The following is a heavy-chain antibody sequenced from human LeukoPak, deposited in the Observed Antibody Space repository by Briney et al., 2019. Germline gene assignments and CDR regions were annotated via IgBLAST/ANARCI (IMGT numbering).Heavy chain of an antibody. V-gene: IGHV3-11*04. CDR2: ITRSGSNI. J-gene: IGHJ4*02. CDR3: ARLTIYDDTDY. CDR1: GFTFSDYD. D-gene: IGHD3-3*01. Sequence: GGSLRLSYSASGFTFSDYDMNWVRQSPGKGLEWISSITRSGSNIDYADSVRGRFTISRDNAKNSLFLHMNSLRVEDTAVYYCARLTIYDDTDYWGQGTLVTVSS.